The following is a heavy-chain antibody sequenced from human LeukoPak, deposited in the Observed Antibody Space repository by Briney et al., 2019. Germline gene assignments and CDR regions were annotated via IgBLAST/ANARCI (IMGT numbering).Heavy chain of an antibody. Sequence: NSSETLSLTCAVYGGSFSGYYWSWIRQPPGKWLEWIGEINHSGSTNHNPSLKSRVTISVDTSKNQFSLKLSSVTAADTAVYYCARGATVVTYFDYWGQGTLVTVSS. D-gene: IGHD4-23*01. J-gene: IGHJ4*02. CDR3: ARGATVVTYFDY. CDR1: GGSFSGYY. CDR2: INHSGST. V-gene: IGHV4-34*01.